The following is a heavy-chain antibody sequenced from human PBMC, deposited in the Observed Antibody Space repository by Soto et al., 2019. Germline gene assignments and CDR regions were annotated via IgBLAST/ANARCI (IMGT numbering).Heavy chain of an antibody. CDR2: IYISGNT. J-gene: IGHJ6*02. V-gene: IGHV4-59*02. CDR1: GDSVSSYY. CDR3: ARGVLRYYHYGMDV. Sequence: QVQLQESGPGLVKPSETLSLSCTVSGDSVSSYYWSWIRQLPGRGLEWIGYIYISGNTNYNPSLKSRVTISRDTSKNQFSLNLKSVTAADTPVYYCARGVLRYYHYGMDVWGQGTTVTVSS.